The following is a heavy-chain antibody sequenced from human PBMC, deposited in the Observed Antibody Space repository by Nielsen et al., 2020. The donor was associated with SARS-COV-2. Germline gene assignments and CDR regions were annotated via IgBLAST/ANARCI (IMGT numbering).Heavy chain of an antibody. CDR1: GFTVSSNY. Sequence: GESLKISCAASGFTVSSNYMSWVRQASGKGLEWIGRIRSKANTYATGYAASVKGRFTISRDDSKNTAYLQMNSLKTEDTAVYYCTRVNPISGSWFDAFDIWGQGTMVTVSS. V-gene: IGHV3-73*01. D-gene: IGHD5-12*01. J-gene: IGHJ3*02. CDR2: IRSKANTYAT. CDR3: TRVNPISGSWFDAFDI.